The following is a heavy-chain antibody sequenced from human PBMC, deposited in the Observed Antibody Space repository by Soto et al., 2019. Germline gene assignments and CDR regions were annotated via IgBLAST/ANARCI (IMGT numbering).Heavy chain of an antibody. J-gene: IGHJ4*02. Sequence: EVQLVESGGGLVQPGGSLRLSCAASGFTVSSNYMSWVRQAPGKGLEWVSVIYSGGSTYYSDSVKDRFTISRDNSKNTLYLQMNTLRAEDTAVYYCARDSPMTVWGQGTLVTVSS. CDR2: IYSGGST. CDR3: ARDSPMTV. CDR1: GFTVSSNY. V-gene: IGHV3-66*01. D-gene: IGHD3-22*01.